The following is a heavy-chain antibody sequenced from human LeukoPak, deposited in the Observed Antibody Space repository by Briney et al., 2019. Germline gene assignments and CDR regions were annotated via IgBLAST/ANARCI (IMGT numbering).Heavy chain of an antibody. CDR2: IYYSGST. J-gene: IGHJ6*03. V-gene: IGHV4-39*01. CDR1: GGSISSSSYY. CDR3: ARLGLNYDILTGYYSDYMDV. Sequence: SETLSLTCTVPGGSISSSSYYWGWIRQPPGKGLEWIGSIYYSGSTYYNPSLKSRVTISVDTSKNQFSLKLSSVTAADTAVYYCARLGLNYDILTGYYSDYMDVWGKGTTVTVSS. D-gene: IGHD3-9*01.